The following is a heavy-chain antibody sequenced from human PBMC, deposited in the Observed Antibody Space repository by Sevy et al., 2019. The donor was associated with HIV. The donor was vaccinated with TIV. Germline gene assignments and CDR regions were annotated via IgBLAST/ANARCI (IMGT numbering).Heavy chain of an antibody. CDR1: GFTFSSYA. V-gene: IGHV3-23*01. J-gene: IGHJ2*01. CDR2: ISGSGGST. Sequence: GGSLRLSCAASGFTFSSYAMSWVRQAPGKGLEWVSAISGSGGSTYYADSVKGWFTISRDNSKNTLYLQMNSLRAEDMAVYYCAKGGGDRPYWYFDLWGRGTLVTVSS. CDR3: AKGGGDRPYWYFDL. D-gene: IGHD3-10*01.